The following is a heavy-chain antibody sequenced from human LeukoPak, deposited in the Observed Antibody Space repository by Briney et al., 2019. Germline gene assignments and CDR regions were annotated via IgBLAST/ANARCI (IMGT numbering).Heavy chain of an antibody. D-gene: IGHD2-21*01. V-gene: IGHV4-59*01. CDR1: GGSISSYY. CDR3: ARAIVVVPLPPVFDY. Sequence: SETLSLTCTVSGGSISSYYWSWIRQPPGKGLEWIGYIYYSGSTNYNPSLKSRVTISVDTSKNQFSLKLSSVTAADTAVYYCARAIVVVPLPPVFDYWGQGTLVTVSS. J-gene: IGHJ4*02. CDR2: IYYSGST.